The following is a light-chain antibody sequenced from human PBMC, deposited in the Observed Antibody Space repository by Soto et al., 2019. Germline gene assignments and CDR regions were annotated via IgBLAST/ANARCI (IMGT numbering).Light chain of an antibody. V-gene: IGKV3-15*01. CDR2: GVS. J-gene: IGKJ2*01. CDR1: QSVSRN. CDR3: QQYNNWPYT. Sequence: EIVMTQPPATLSVSPGERGTLFCRASQSVSRNLAWYQQKPGQAPRLLIYGVSTRATGIPARFSGSGSGTEFTLTISSLQSEDFAVYYCQQYNNWPYTFGQGTKLEI.